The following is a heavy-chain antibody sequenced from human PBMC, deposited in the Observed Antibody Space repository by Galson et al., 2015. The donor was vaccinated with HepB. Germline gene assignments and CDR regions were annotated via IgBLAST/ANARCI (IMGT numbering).Heavy chain of an antibody. V-gene: IGHV6-1*01. CDR1: GDSVSSNSAA. CDR2: TYYRSKWYN. J-gene: IGHJ6*02. Sequence: CAISGDSVSSNSAAWNWIRQSPSRGLEWLGRTYYRSKWYNDYAVSVKSRITINPDTSKNQFSLQLNSVTPGDTAVYYCARDHAGTDYGDYAPLYYYYYGMDVWGQGTTVTVSS. D-gene: IGHD4-17*01. CDR3: ARDHAGTDYGDYAPLYYYYYGMDV.